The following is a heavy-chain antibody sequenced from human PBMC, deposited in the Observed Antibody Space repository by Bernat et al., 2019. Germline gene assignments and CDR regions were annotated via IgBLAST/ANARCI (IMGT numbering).Heavy chain of an antibody. J-gene: IGHJ4*02. CDR2: VNSDGSTA. Sequence: EVQLVESGGGLIQPGGSLRLSCAASGFTFSSYWMHWVRQAPGKGLVWVSRVNSDGSTAAYAEPVMGGFTSARDNSKYKLYLQMNSLRDEDTGIYFCARVAVTDDYWGQGILVTVSS. D-gene: IGHD2-21*02. V-gene: IGHV3-74*01. CDR1: GFTFSSYW. CDR3: ARVAVTDDY.